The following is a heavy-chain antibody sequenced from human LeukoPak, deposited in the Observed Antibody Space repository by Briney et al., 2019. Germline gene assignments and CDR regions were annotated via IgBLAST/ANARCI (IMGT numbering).Heavy chain of an antibody. CDR2: ISSTSTYI. V-gene: IGHV3-21*01. CDR1: GFTFSAYS. Sequence: GGSLRLSCAASGFTFSAYSMNWVRQAPGKGLEWVSSISSTSTYIYYADPMKGRFTISRDNAKNSLYLQMNSLRAEDTAVYYCARVVSAMDVWGQGTTVTVSS. J-gene: IGHJ6*02. CDR3: ARVVSAMDV. D-gene: IGHD6-25*01.